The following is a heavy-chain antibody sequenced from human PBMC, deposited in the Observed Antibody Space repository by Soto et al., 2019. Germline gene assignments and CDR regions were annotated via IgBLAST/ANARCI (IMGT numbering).Heavy chain of an antibody. Sequence: PGGSLRLSCAASGFTFSAYIINWVRQTPGKGLEWVSAISGSGGITYYADSVKGRFTISRDNSKNTLYLQMNSLRAEDTAVYYCAKDTDRGGAWFDPWGQGTLVTVSS. CDR3: AKDTDRGGAWFDP. CDR2: ISGSGGIT. J-gene: IGHJ5*02. CDR1: GFTFSAYI. V-gene: IGHV3-23*01. D-gene: IGHD2-8*02.